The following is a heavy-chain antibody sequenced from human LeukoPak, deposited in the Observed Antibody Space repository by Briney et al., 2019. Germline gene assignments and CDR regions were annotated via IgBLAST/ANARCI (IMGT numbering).Heavy chain of an antibody. CDR1: AYTFTSYG. V-gene: IGHV1-18*01. D-gene: IGHD6-13*01. CDR2: ISAYNGNT. CDR3: ARDPRIVAAAGPTH. J-gene: IGHJ4*02. Sequence: ASVKVSCKASAYTFTSYGISWVRQAPGQGLEWMGWISAYNGNTNYAQKLQGRVTMTRDTSISTAYMELSRLRSDDTAVYYCARDPRIVAAAGPTHWGQGTLVTVSS.